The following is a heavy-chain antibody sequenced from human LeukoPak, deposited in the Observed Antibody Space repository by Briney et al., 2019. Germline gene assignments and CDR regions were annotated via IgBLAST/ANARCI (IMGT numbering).Heavy chain of an antibody. J-gene: IGHJ4*02. D-gene: IGHD3-10*01. CDR3: ARKSASGNYPLDY. CDR2: IGASGGIT. CDR1: GFTFSSYA. V-gene: IGHV3-23*01. Sequence: GGSLRLSCAASGFTFSSYAMSWVRQAPGKGLEWVSTIGASGGITYYADSVKGRFTISRDNSKNTLYLQMNSLRAEDTAVYYCARKSASGNYPLDYWGQGTLVTVSS.